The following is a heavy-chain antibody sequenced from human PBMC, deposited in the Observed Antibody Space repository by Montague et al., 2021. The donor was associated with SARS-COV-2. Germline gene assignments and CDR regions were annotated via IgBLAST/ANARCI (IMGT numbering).Heavy chain of an antibody. J-gene: IGHJ4*02. CDR2: ISNDGSDT. D-gene: IGHD1-26*01. CDR3: VRGGRSTWY. CDR1: GFTFSSYW. V-gene: IGHV3-74*01. Sequence: SLRLSCAAPGFTFSSYWMHWVRQVSGKGLVWLSRISNDGSDTSYADSVKGRFTISRDNAKNTLYLQMHSLRAEDTAVYYCVRGGRSTWYWGQGTLVTVSS.